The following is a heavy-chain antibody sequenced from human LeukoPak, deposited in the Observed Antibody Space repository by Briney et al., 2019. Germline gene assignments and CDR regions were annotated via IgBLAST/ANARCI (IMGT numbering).Heavy chain of an antibody. CDR3: ARDPHGSVGSSPNSFFDY. D-gene: IGHD1-26*01. CDR2: IYSGGST. V-gene: IGHV3-53*01. Sequence: GGSLRLSCAASGFTVSSNYMSWVRQAPGKGLEWVSVIYSGGSTYYADSVKGRFTISRDNSKNTLYLQMNSLRAEDTAVYYCARDPHGSVGSSPNSFFDYWGQGTLVTVSS. CDR1: GFTVSSNY. J-gene: IGHJ4*02.